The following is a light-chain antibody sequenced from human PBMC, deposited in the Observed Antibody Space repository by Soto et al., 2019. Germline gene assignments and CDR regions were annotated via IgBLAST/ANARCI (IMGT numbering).Light chain of an antibody. CDR2: DVS. CDR1: SSDVGGYNY. CDR3: SSYTSSSPPVV. J-gene: IGLJ2*01. V-gene: IGLV2-14*01. Sequence: QSALTQPASVSGSPGQSITISCTGTSSDVGGYNYVSWYQQHPGKAPKLMIYDVSNRHSGVSNRFSGSKSGNTASLTISGLQAEDEADYYCSSYTSSSPPVVFGGGTKLNVL.